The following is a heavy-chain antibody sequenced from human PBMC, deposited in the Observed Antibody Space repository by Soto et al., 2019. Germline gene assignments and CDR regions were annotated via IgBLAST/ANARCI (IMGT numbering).Heavy chain of an antibody. CDR1: GFTFSDYA. Sequence: QVQMVESGGGVVRPGRPLTLSCAASGFTFSDYAMHWVRQAPGKGMEWVAVISPDGSTEGYADSVKGRFTISRDNSKNPLFLQMNSLRVEDRAEYFLGGGFLGWFKTGLAAWGQGPTVTVSS. V-gene: IGHV3-30-3*01. CDR3: GGGFLGWFKTGLAA. D-gene: IGHD3-3*01. J-gene: IGHJ6*02. CDR2: ISPDGSTE.